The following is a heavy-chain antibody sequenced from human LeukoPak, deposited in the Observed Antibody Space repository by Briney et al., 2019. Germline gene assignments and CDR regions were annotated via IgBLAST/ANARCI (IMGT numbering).Heavy chain of an antibody. CDR2: INHSGST. CDR3: ARGLDYYDSSGYRLPALGY. J-gene: IGHJ4*02. Sequence: SETLSLTCAVYGGSFSDYYWSWIRQPPGKGLEWIGEINHSGSTKYNPSLKSRVTIPVDTSKNQFSLKLSSVTAADTAVYYCARGLDYYDSSGYRLPALGYWGQGTLVTVSS. CDR1: GGSFSDYY. V-gene: IGHV4-34*01. D-gene: IGHD3-22*01.